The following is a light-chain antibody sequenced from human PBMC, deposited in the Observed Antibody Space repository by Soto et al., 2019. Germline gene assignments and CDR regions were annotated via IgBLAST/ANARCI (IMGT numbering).Light chain of an antibody. CDR3: QQYGSSPPYT. J-gene: IGKJ2*01. CDR1: QSVSSN. CDR2: GTS. Sequence: EIVMTQSPATLSVSPGERATLSCRASQSVSSNLAWYQQKPGQAPRLLIYGTSTRATGIPDRFSGSGSGTDFTLTINRVEPEDFAVYYCQQYGSSPPYTFGQGTTLEI. V-gene: IGKV3-20*01.